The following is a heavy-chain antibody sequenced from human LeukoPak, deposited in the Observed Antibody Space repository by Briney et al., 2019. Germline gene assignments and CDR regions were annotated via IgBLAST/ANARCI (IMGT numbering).Heavy chain of an antibody. CDR1: GFTFTNYW. Sequence: GGSLRLSCAASGFTFTNYWMSWVRQAPGKGLVWVSHINSDGSITSYADSVKGRFTISRDNAKNTLYLQMNSLRAEDTAVYYCARDAVDTANAVWGQGTTVTVSS. D-gene: IGHD5-18*01. CDR3: ARDAVDTANAV. V-gene: IGHV3-74*01. J-gene: IGHJ6*02. CDR2: INSDGSIT.